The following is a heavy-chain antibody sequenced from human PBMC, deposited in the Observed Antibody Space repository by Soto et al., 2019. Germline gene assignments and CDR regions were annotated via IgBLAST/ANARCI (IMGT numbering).Heavy chain of an antibody. CDR2: IYYSGST. V-gene: IGHV4-61*01. CDR3: ARVRFLEWL. CDR1: CASVSSGSYY. J-gene: IGHJ4*02. D-gene: IGHD3-3*01. Sequence: SEILSLTCIVSCASVSSGSYYWSWIRQPPGKGLEWIGYIYYSGSTNYNPSLKSRVTISVDTSKNQFSLKLSSVTAADTAVYYCARVRFLEWLWGQGTLVTVSS.